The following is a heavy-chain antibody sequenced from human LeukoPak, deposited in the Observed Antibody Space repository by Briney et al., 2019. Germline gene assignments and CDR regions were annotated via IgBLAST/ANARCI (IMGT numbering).Heavy chain of an antibody. CDR1: GYTFTGYY. Sequence: ASVKVSCKASGYTFTGYYMHWVRQAPGQGLEWMGWINPNSGGTNYAQKFQGRVTMTRDTSISTAYMELSRLRSDDTAVYYCAREFRRRTVTTRYYYMDVWGKGTTVTVSS. V-gene: IGHV1-2*02. D-gene: IGHD4-17*01. J-gene: IGHJ6*03. CDR2: INPNSGGT. CDR3: AREFRRRTVTTRYYYMDV.